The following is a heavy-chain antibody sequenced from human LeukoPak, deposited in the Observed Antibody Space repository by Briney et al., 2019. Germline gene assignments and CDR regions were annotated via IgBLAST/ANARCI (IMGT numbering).Heavy chain of an antibody. CDR2: IYYTGST. CDR3: AREGTYYDILTGYYNPRVFDY. V-gene: IGHV4-59*12. Sequence: SETLSLTCTLSGGSISTYYWSWVRQPPGKGLEWIGYIYYTGSTDYNPSLKSRVTMSVDTSKNQFSLKLSSVTAADTAVYYCAREGTYYDILTGYYNPRVFDYWGQGTLVTVSS. D-gene: IGHD3-9*01. CDR1: GGSISTYY. J-gene: IGHJ4*02.